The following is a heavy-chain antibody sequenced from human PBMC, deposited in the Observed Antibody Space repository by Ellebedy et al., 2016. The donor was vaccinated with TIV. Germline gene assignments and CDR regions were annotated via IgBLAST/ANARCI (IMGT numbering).Heavy chain of an antibody. CDR2: LYSGGNT. CDR3: ARDGTVTTPTYFDY. Sequence: GGSLRLSCAASGITVSSNYMSWVRQAPGKGLEWVSILYSGGNTYYADSVQGRFTISRDNSKNTLYLQMNSLRVEDTAVYYCARDGTVTTPTYFDYWGQGTLVTVSS. D-gene: IGHD4-11*01. V-gene: IGHV3-66*01. J-gene: IGHJ4*02. CDR1: GITVSSNY.